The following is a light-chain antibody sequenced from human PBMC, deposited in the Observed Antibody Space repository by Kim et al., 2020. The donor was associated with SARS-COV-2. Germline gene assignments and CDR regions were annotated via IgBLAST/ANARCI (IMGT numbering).Light chain of an antibody. CDR3: QQYNSYSGT. V-gene: IGKV1-5*01. CDR1: QSIGSW. Sequence: ASVGDRVTITCRASQSIGSWLAWYQQTPGRAPKLLIYTASNLESGVPSRFSGRGSGTEFTLTIDNLQPDDFATYYCQQYNSYSGTCGQGTKVDIK. J-gene: IGKJ1*01. CDR2: TAS.